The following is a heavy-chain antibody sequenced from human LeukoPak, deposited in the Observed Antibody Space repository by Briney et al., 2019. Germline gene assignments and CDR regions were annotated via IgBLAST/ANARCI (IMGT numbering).Heavy chain of an antibody. V-gene: IGHV3-23*01. CDR1: GFTFSSYA. Sequence: GGSLRLSCAASGFTFSSYAMSWVRQAPGKWLEWVSTISGSGGSTYYADSVKGRFTISRDNSKNTMYLQMNSLRAEDTAVYYCAKAETYYYRSGELYFDCWGQGTLVTVSS. J-gene: IGHJ4*02. CDR2: ISGSGGST. D-gene: IGHD3-10*01. CDR3: AKAETYYYRSGELYFDC.